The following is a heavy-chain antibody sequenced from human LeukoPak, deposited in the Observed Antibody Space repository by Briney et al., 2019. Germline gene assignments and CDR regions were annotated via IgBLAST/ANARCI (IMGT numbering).Heavy chain of an antibody. CDR3: ARKPIINNAWYYFDY. Sequence: PSETLSLTCTVSGYSISSGYYWSWIRQSPGKGLEWIGNVYYSGSAYYNPSLKSRVTMSVDTSKNQFSLKLSSVTAADTAVYYCARKPIINNAWYYFDYWGQGTLVPVSS. V-gene: IGHV4-38-2*02. J-gene: IGHJ4*02. D-gene: IGHD1/OR15-1a*01. CDR2: VYYSGSA. CDR1: GYSISSGYY.